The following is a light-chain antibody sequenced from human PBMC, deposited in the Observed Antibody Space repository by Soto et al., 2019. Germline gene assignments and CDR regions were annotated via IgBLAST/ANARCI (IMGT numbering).Light chain of an antibody. V-gene: IGKV1-39*01. CDR2: AAS. J-gene: IGKJ4*01. CDR1: QSVSRF. Sequence: DIQMTQSPSSLSASVGDRVTITCRAGQSVSRFLNWYQQKPGDAPRLLIYAASTLQRGVPSRFSGAGSGTDFTLTISSLQPEDFATYYCEQTYTTPAVTCGGGTKVEIK. CDR3: EQTYTTPAVT.